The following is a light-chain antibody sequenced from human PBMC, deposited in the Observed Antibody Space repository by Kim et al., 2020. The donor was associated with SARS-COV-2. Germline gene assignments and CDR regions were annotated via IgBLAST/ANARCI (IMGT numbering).Light chain of an antibody. CDR2: WSS. Sequence: AGSLGARATINCKSSQSVSNKLVWYQQKPGQPPKLLIRWSSDRESGVPDRFSGSGSGTDFTLTISSLQAEDVAVYYCQQYHNLPYTFGQGTKLEI. CDR3: QQYHNLPYT. CDR1: QSVSNK. V-gene: IGKV4-1*01. J-gene: IGKJ2*01.